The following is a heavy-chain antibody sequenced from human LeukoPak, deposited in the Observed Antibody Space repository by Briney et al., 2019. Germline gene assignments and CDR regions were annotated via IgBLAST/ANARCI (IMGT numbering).Heavy chain of an antibody. CDR2: ISSSGSTI. J-gene: IGHJ4*02. Sequence: GGSLRLSCAASGFTFSDYYMSWIRQAPGNGLEWVSYISSSGSTIYYADSVKGRFTISRDNAKNSLYLQMNSLRGEDTAVYYCASGPGYSSSWYLDYWGQGTLVTVSS. CDR1: GFTFSDYY. D-gene: IGHD6-13*01. CDR3: ASGPGYSSSWYLDY. V-gene: IGHV3-11*04.